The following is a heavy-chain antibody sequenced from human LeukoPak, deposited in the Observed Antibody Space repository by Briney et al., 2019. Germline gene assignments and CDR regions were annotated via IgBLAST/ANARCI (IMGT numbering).Heavy chain of an antibody. D-gene: IGHD3-22*01. V-gene: IGHV3-23*01. J-gene: IGHJ4*02. CDR1: GFTFSSYA. CDR3: AKAGSGYYYLFDY. Sequence: GGSLRLSCAASGFTFSSYAMSWVRQAPGKGLEWVSAISGSGGNTYNADSVRGRLTISRDNSQNTLYLQMNSLRAEDTAVYYCAKAGSGYYYLFDYWGLGTLVTVSS. CDR2: ISGSGGNT.